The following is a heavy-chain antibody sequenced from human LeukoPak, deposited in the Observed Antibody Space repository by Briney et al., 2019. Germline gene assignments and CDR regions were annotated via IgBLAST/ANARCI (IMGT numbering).Heavy chain of an antibody. J-gene: IGHJ6*03. D-gene: IGHD2/OR15-2a*01. V-gene: IGHV4-38-2*02. CDR1: GYSISSGYY. CDR3: ARDAIPTFSGYNYYYYMDV. CDR2: IYHSGST. Sequence: SETLSLTCTVSGYSISSGYYWGWIRQPPGKGLEWIGSIYHSGSTYYNPSLKSRVTMSVDTSKNQFSLKLSSVTAADTAVYYCARDAIPTFSGYNYYYYMDVWGKGTTVTVSS.